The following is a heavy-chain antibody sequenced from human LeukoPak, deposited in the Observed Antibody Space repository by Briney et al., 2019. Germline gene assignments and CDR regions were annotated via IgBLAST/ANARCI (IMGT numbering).Heavy chain of an antibody. J-gene: IGHJ4*02. CDR1: GFTFSNAW. Sequence: GGSLRLSCAASGFTFSNAWMSWVRQAPGKGLEWVGRIKSKTDGGTTDYAAPVKGRFTISRDDSKNTLYLQMNRLKTEDTAVYYCTTREYCSGGSCYYPFDCWGQGTLVTVSS. CDR2: IKSKTDGGTT. V-gene: IGHV3-15*01. CDR3: TTREYCSGGSCYYPFDC. D-gene: IGHD2-15*01.